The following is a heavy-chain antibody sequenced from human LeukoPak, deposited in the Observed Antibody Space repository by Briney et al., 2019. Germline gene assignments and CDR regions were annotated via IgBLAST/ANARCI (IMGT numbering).Heavy chain of an antibody. J-gene: IGHJ3*02. D-gene: IGHD3-3*01. V-gene: IGHV5-51*01. Sequence: GESLKISCKGSGYSFTSYWIGWVRQMPGKGLEWMGIIYPGDSDTRSSPSFQGQVTISADKSISTAYLQWSSLKASDTAMYYCARSTYYDFWSGQLSDAFDIWGQGTMVTVSS. CDR3: ARSTYYDFWSGQLSDAFDI. CDR1: GYSFTSYW. CDR2: IYPGDSDT.